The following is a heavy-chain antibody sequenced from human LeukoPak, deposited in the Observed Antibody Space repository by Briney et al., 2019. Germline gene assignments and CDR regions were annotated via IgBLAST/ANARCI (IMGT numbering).Heavy chain of an antibody. V-gene: IGHV3-9*01. CDR3: AKGRQYYYMDV. CDR2: ISWNSGSI. CDR1: GFTFDDYA. Sequence: GRSLRLSCAASGFTFDDYAMHWVRRAPGKGLEWVSGISWNSGSIGYADSVKGRFTISRDNAKNSLYMQMNSLRAEDTALYYCAKGRQYYYMDVWGKGTTVTVSS. J-gene: IGHJ6*03.